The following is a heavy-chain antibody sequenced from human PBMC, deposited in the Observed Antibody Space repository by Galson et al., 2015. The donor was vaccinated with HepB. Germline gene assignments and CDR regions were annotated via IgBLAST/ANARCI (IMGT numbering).Heavy chain of an antibody. CDR3: ARASSSWYDGFDY. CDR1: GFTFDDYT. Sequence: SLRLSCAASGFTFDDYTMHWVRQAPGKGLEWVSLISWDGGSTYYADSVKGRFTISRDNSKNSLYLQMNSLRTEDTALYYCARASSSWYDGFDYWGQGTLVTVSS. CDR2: ISWDGGST. D-gene: IGHD6-13*01. V-gene: IGHV3-43*01. J-gene: IGHJ4*02.